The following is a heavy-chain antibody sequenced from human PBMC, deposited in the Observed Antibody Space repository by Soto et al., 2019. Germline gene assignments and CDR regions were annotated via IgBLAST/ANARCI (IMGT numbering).Heavy chain of an antibody. D-gene: IGHD4-17*01. Sequence: SETLSLTCTVSGGSISSYYWSWIRQPPGKGLEWIGYIYYSGSTNYNPSIKSRVTISVDTSKNQFSLKLSSVTAADTAVYYCARRYGDAFDFWGQGTLVTVS. V-gene: IGHV4-59*08. CDR1: GGSISSYY. CDR3: ARRYGDAFDF. CDR2: IYYSGST. J-gene: IGHJ4*02.